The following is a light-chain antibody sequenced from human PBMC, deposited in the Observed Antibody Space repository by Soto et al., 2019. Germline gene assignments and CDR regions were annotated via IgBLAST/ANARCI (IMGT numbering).Light chain of an antibody. V-gene: IGKV2-28*01. CDR2: DIF. Sequence: EIVMTQSPLSLPVTPGEPASISCRSSQSLLHSNGYNYLDWYLQKPGQSPRLVIYDIFTRATGVPTRISGSGSGTEFTLTISSLQSEDFAVYYCQQYNSWPLTFGGGSKVDI. CDR3: QQYNSWPLT. J-gene: IGKJ4*01. CDR1: QSLLHSNGYNY.